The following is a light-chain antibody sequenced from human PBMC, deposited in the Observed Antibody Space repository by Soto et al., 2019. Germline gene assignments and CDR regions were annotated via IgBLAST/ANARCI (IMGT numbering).Light chain of an antibody. CDR3: QQYNSYSSCT. V-gene: IGKV1-5*01. Sequence: DIQMTQSPSTLSASVGDRVTITCRASQSISSCLAWYQQKPGKAPKLLIYDASSLESGVPSRFSGSGSGTEFPLPISSLQPDDFATYSCQQYNSYSSCTFGQGTKLEIK. J-gene: IGKJ2*02. CDR1: QSISSC. CDR2: DAS.